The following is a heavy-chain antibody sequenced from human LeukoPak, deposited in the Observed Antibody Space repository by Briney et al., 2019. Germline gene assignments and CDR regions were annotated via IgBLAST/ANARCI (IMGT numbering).Heavy chain of an antibody. J-gene: IGHJ1*01. D-gene: IGHD7-27*01. V-gene: IGHV3-30*02. CDR2: IRHDESNK. CDR1: GFVFSKNG. CDR3: AKGGPTGDLRSPGRDW. Sequence: GGSLRLSCATSGFVFSKNGMHWVRQAPGKGLEWVAFIRHDESNKYYADSVKGRFTISRDNPKNTLYLQMNSLRAEDTAVYYCAKGGPTGDLRSPGRDWWGQGALVTVSS.